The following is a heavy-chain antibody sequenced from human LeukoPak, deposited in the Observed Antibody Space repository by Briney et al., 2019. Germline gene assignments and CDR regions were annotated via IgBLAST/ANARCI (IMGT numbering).Heavy chain of an antibody. D-gene: IGHD3-10*01. CDR3: AKDSLGSEIPVFDD. V-gene: IGHV3-23*01. CDR2: TIGSGVNT. CDR1: ALTFTNYA. Sequence: QPGGSLRLSCAASALTFTNYAMSWVRQPPGRGVVWGSSTIGSGVNTYYADSVKGRFTISRDNSKNTLYLQLNSLRAEDTAVYYCAKDSLGSEIPVFDDWGQGTLVTVSS. J-gene: IGHJ4*02.